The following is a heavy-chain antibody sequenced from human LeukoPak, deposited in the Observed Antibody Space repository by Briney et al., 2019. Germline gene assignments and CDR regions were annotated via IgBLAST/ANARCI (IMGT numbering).Heavy chain of an antibody. J-gene: IGHJ4*02. CDR1: GFTFSSYS. V-gene: IGHV3-21*01. CDR3: ATNPRGGVVPAAIYFDY. CDR2: ISSSSSYI. Sequence: PGGSLRLSCAASGFTFSSYSMTWVRQAPGKGLEWVSSISSSSSYIYYADSVKGRFTISRDNAKNSLYLQMNSLRAEDTAVYYCATNPRGGVVPAAIYFDYWGQGTLVTVSS. D-gene: IGHD2-2*01.